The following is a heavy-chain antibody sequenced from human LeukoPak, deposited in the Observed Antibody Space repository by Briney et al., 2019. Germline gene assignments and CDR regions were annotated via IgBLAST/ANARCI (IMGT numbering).Heavy chain of an antibody. D-gene: IGHD1-1*01. CDR3: ARAGNNWNDDIWFGP. Sequence: GGSLRLSCAASGFTFSSYWMSWVRQAPGKGLEWMAYIKRDGSDKYYVDSVKGRFTISRDNAKNSLYLQMNSLRAEDTAVYHCARAGNNWNDDIWFGPWGQGTLVTVSS. V-gene: IGHV3-7*03. J-gene: IGHJ5*02. CDR2: IKRDGSDK. CDR1: GFTFSSYW.